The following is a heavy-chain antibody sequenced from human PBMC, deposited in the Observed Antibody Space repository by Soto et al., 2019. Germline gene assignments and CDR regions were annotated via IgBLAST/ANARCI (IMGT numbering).Heavy chain of an antibody. CDR1: GGTFSSYS. D-gene: IGHD1-26*01. Sequence: ASVEVSCKASGGTFSSYSISWVLQAPGQGLEWMGGIIPIFGTANYAQKFQGRVTITADESTSTAYMELSSLRSEDTAVYYCARMATSGTLNWFDPWGQGTLVTVSS. CDR2: IIPIFGTA. CDR3: ARMATSGTLNWFDP. J-gene: IGHJ5*02. V-gene: IGHV1-69*13.